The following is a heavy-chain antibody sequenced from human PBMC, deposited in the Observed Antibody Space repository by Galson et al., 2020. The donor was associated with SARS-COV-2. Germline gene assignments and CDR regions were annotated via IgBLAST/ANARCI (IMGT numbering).Heavy chain of an antibody. Sequence: ASVKVSCKASGYRFRLYALHWVRQALGQGLEWMGWINTNNGNPTYAQGFTGRFVFSLDTSTSTAFLQISSLKAEDTAVYYCARLNLCTGDRFPPVDYYYMDVWGNGTTVTVSS. V-gene: IGHV7-4-1*02. CDR2: INTNNGNP. CDR1: GYRFRLYA. J-gene: IGHJ6*03. D-gene: IGHD2-8*02. CDR3: ARLNLCTGDRFPPVDYYYMDV.